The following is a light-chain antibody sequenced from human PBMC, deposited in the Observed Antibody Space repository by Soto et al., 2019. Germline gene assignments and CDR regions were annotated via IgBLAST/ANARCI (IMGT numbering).Light chain of an antibody. J-gene: IGKJ1*01. CDR2: GAS. Sequence: VVTQSPATLSVSPGERATLSCRASQSVSSNVAWYQQKPGQAPRLLIYGASGSATGIPDRFGGSGSGTDFTLTISSLEPEDFAVYCCQQFDGSLWTFGPGTKVDIK. CDR1: QSVSSN. CDR3: QQFDGSLWT. V-gene: IGKV3D-15*01.